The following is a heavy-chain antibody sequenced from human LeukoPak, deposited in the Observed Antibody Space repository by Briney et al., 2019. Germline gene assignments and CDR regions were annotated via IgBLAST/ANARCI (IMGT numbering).Heavy chain of an antibody. J-gene: IGHJ4*02. D-gene: IGHD3-10*01. CDR3: ARSFMVRGVINYFDY. CDR1: GYSFTSYW. CDR2: IYPGDSDT. V-gene: IGHV5-51*01. Sequence: NHGESLKISCKGSGYSFTSYWIGWVRQMPGKGLGWMGIIYPGDSDTRYSPSFQGQVTISADKSISTAYLQWSSLKASDTAMYYCARSFMVRGVINYFDYWGQGTLVTVSS.